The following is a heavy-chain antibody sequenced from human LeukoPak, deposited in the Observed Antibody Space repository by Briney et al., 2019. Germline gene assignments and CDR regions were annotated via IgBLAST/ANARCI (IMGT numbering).Heavy chain of an antibody. D-gene: IGHD6-6*01. J-gene: IGHJ6*02. CDR3: ARAPKAPASMDV. CDR2: INHSGST. CDR1: GGSFSGYY. Sequence: SETLPLTCAVYGGSFSGYYWSCIRQPPGKGLEWIGEINHSGSTNYNPSLKSRVTISVDTSKNQFSLKLSSVTAADTAVYYCARAPKAPASMDVWGQGTTVTVSS. V-gene: IGHV4-34*01.